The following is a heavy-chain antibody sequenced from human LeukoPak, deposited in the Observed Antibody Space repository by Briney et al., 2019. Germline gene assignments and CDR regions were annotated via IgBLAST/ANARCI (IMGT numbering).Heavy chain of an antibody. CDR3: ARFSRITMIVVVINDAFDI. J-gene: IGHJ3*02. Sequence: SETLSLTCSISGGSISGYYWSWIRQPAGKGLEWIGRIYTSGSTNYNPSLKSRVTMSVDTSKNQFSLKLSYVTAADTAVYYCARFSRITMIVVVINDAFDIWGQGTMVTVSS. CDR2: IYTSGST. V-gene: IGHV4-4*07. CDR1: GGSISGYY. D-gene: IGHD3-22*01.